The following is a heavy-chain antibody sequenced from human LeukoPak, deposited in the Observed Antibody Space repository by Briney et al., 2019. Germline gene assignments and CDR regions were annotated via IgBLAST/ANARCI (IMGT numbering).Heavy chain of an antibody. J-gene: IGHJ5*02. CDR3: AXXAASIAARRNWFDP. V-gene: IGHV1-18*01. CDR1: GYTFTSYG. D-gene: IGHD6-6*01. CDR2: ISAYNGNT. Sequence: ASVKVSCKASGYTFTSYGISWVRQAPGQGLEWMGWISAYNGNTNYAQKLQGRVTMTTDTSTSTAYMELRSLRSDDTAVYYCAXXAASIAARRNWFDPWGQGTLVTVSS.